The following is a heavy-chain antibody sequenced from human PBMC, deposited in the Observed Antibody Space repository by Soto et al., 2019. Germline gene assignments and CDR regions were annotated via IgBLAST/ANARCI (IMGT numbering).Heavy chain of an antibody. CDR1: GFTFSNFA. CDR2: ISSDGGTK. Sequence: PGGSLRLSCVVSGFTFSNFAIHWVRQAPGRGLEWVAVISSDGGTKSYADSVKGRFTISRDNSKNTLYLQMNSLRAEDTAVYYCAKDLPHDFWSGSSGHYFDYWGQGTLVTVSS. V-gene: IGHV3-30*18. CDR3: AKDLPHDFWSGSSGHYFDY. J-gene: IGHJ4*02. D-gene: IGHD3-3*01.